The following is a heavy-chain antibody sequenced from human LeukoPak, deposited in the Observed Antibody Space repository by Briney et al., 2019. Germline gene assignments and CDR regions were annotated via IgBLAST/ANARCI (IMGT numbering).Heavy chain of an antibody. CDR1: GGSISSGGYY. J-gene: IGHJ4*02. CDR2: INHSGST. D-gene: IGHD3-22*01. Sequence: SQTLSLTCTVSGGSISSGGYYWSWIRQPPGKGLEWIGEINHSGSTNYNPSLKSRVTISVDTSKNQFSLKLSSVTAADTAVYYCARRRIVVVITNPPSTRDRARGLGFDYWGQGTLVSVSS. V-gene: IGHV4-30-2*01. CDR3: ARRRIVVVITNPPSTRDRARGLGFDY.